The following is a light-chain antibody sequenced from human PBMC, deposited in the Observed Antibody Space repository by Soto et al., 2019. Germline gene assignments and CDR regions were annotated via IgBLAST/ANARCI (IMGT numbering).Light chain of an antibody. CDR1: SSNIGSNY. V-gene: IGLV1-47*01. J-gene: IGLJ1*01. CDR2: RNN. Sequence: QSVLTQPPSASGTPGQRVTISCSGSSSNIGSNYVYWYQQLPGTAPKLLIYRNNQRPSGVPDRFSGSKSGTSASLAISGLLSEDEADYYCESWDDSLSGYVFGTGTKVTVL. CDR3: ESWDDSLSGYV.